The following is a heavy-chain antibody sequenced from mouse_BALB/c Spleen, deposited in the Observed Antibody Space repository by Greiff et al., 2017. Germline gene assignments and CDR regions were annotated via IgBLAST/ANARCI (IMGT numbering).Heavy chain of an antibody. Sequence: QVQLQQSGAELMKPGASVKISCKATGYTFSSYWIEWVKQRPGHGLEWIGEILPGSGSTNYNEKFKGKATFTADTSSNTAYMQLSSLTSEDSAVYYCARSGYYGSPYCDYWGQGTTLTVSS. CDR1: GYTFSSYW. CDR3: ARSGYYGSPYCDY. D-gene: IGHD1-1*01. CDR2: ILPGSGST. V-gene: IGHV1-9*01. J-gene: IGHJ2*01.